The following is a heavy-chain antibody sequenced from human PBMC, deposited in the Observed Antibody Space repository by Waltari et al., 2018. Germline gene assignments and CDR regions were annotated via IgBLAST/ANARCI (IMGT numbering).Heavy chain of an antibody. J-gene: IGHJ4*02. Sequence: QVPLVQSGAEVKKPGSSVKVSCKASGCTFSSSAYTRVPPAPGHGLEWTGRIIPILGIANYAQKFQGRVTITADKSTSTAYMELSSLRSEDTAVYYCARDRIVVVTATPTYYFDYWGQGTLVTVSS. CDR2: IIPILGIA. CDR1: GCTFSSSA. V-gene: IGHV1-69*04. CDR3: ARDRIVVVTATPTYYFDY. D-gene: IGHD2-21*02.